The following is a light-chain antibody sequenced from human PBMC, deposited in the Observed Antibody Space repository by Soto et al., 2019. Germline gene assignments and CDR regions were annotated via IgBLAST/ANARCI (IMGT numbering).Light chain of an antibody. J-gene: IGKJ5*01. V-gene: IGKV3-15*01. CDR1: QGIGDT. Sequence: EVVMRQSPATLSVSPGEGATLSCRASQGIGDTLAWYQHKPGQTPRLLIYDTSTRATAIPARFSGSGSGTDFTLTISGLEPEDFAVYYCQQYGSSPRTFGQGTRLEI. CDR3: QQYGSSPRT. CDR2: DTS.